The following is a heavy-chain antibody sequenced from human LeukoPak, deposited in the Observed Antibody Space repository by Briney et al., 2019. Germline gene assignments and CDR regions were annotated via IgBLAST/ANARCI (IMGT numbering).Heavy chain of an antibody. Sequence: GGSLRLSCAASGFTFSSYRMNWVRQAPGKGLEWVAVISYDGSNKYYADSVKGRFTISRDNSKNTLYLQMNSLRAEDTAVYYCARDERGGIVVVPADFDYWGQGTLVTVSS. CDR3: ARDERGGIVVVPADFDY. CDR2: ISYDGSNK. CDR1: GFTFSSYR. D-gene: IGHD2-2*01. V-gene: IGHV3-30-3*01. J-gene: IGHJ4*02.